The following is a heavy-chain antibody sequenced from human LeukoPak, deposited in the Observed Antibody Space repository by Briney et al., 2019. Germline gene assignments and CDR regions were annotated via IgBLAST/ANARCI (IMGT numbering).Heavy chain of an antibody. CDR1: GYSFTSYW. V-gene: IGHV5-51*01. CDR2: IYPGDSDT. D-gene: IGHD6-13*01. CDR3: ARQGYSSSWYVGYFDY. Sequence: GESLKISCKGSGYSFTSYWIGWVRQMPGKGLEWMGIIYPGDSDTRYSPSFQGQVTISADKSISTAYLQWSSPKASDTAMYYCARQGYSSSWYVGYFDYWGQGTLVTVSS. J-gene: IGHJ4*02.